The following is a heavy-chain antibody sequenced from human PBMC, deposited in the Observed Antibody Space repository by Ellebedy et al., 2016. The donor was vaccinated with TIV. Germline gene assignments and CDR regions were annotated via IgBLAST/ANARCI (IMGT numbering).Heavy chain of an antibody. J-gene: IGHJ3*02. D-gene: IGHD3-22*01. V-gene: IGHV1-69*13. CDR3: ARREDGARDDYYDSSGYYSDAFDI. CDR1: AGTFSSYA. Sequence: SVKVSXXASAGTFSSYAISWVRQPPGQGLEWMGGIIPIFGTANYAQKFQGRVTITADESTSTAYMELSSLRSEDTAVYYCARREDGARDDYYDSSGYYSDAFDIWGQGTMVTVSS. CDR2: IIPIFGTA.